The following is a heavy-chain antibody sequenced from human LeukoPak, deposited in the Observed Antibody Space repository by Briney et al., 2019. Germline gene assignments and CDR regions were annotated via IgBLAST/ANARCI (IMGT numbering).Heavy chain of an antibody. J-gene: IGHJ6*03. V-gene: IGHV3-66*01. CDR2: IYSGGST. CDR3: ARDNYYMDV. Sequence: GGSLRLSCAASGFTFSSYWMSWVRQAPGQGLEWVSVIYSGGSTYYADSVKGRFTISRDNSKNTLYLQMNSLRADDTAVYYCARDNYYMDVWGKGTTVTISS. CDR1: GFTFSSYW.